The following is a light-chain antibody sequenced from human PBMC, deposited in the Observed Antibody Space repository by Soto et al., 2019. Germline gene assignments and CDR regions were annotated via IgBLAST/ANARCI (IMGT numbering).Light chain of an antibody. J-gene: IGKJ4*01. V-gene: IGKV1-33*01. Sequence: DIQMTQSPSSLSASVGDRVTITCQASPDISNYSNWYQQKPGKAPKLLIYDASKWETGVPSRFSGNGSGTDFTFTIISLQPEDIATYCCQQYDHLRVTVGGGTKVEIK. CDR2: DAS. CDR3: QQYDHLRVT. CDR1: PDISNY.